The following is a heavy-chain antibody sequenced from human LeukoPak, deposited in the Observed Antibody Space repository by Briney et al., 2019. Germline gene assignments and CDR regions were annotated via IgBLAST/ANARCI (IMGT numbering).Heavy chain of an antibody. V-gene: IGHV4-39*07. D-gene: IGHD5-18*01. Sequence: PSETLSLTCTVSGGSISSSSYYWGWIRQPPGKGLEWIVSIYYSGSTYYNPSLKSRVTISVDTSKNQFSLKLSSVTAADTAVYYCARDVLPTAFGYSYGQNFDYWGQGTLVTVSS. CDR3: ARDVLPTAFGYSYGQNFDY. CDR1: GGSISSSSYY. CDR2: IYYSGST. J-gene: IGHJ4*02.